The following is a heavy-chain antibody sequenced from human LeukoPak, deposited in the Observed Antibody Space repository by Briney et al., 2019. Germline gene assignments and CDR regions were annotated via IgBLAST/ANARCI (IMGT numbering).Heavy chain of an antibody. V-gene: IGHV1-69*04. CDR3: ARGAPLGVVTHHFDS. J-gene: IGHJ4*02. CDR1: GGTFSSYC. D-gene: IGHD3-3*01. CDR2: IIPVLNIP. Sequence: SVKVSCKASGGTFSSYCISWVRQAPGQGLEWMGRIIPVLNIPNYAQTFQGRVTITADKSTSTAHMELSSLRSEDTAVYYCARGAPLGVVTHHFDSWGQGTLVTVSS.